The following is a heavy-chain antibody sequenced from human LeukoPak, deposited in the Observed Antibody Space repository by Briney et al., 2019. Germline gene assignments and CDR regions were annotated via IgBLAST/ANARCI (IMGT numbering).Heavy chain of an antibody. V-gene: IGHV1-69*01. Sequence: GSSVKVSCKASGGTFSSYAISWVRQAPGQGLEWMGGIIPIFGTANYAQKFQGRVMITADESTSTAYMELSSLRSEDTAVYYCAIQKYDYDFWSGYYTNWYFDLWGRGTLVTVSS. CDR1: GGTFSSYA. D-gene: IGHD3-3*01. CDR3: AIQKYDYDFWSGYYTNWYFDL. CDR2: IIPIFGTA. J-gene: IGHJ2*01.